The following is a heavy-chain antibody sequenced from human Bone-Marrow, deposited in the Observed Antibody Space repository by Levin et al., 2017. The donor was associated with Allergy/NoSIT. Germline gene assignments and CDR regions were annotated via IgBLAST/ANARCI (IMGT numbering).Heavy chain of an antibody. V-gene: IGHV4-61*02. D-gene: IGHD3-10*01. CDR3: AREYYFGSGVFLFDF. CDR1: GGSVTSGNYY. CDR2: IYTNKSP. J-gene: IGHJ4*02. Sequence: SETLSLTCTVSGGSVTSGNYYWSWVRQPAGKGLEWIGRIYTNKSPNYNASLKSRVTISLDSSKNQFSLALNSVTAADTALYYCAREYYFGSGVFLFDFWGQGTLVTVSS.